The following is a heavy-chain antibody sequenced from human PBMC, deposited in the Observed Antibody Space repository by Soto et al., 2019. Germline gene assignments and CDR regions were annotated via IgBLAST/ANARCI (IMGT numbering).Heavy chain of an antibody. CDR2: IYYSGNT. CDR3: ERGDSSCDCIDY. Sequence: SETLSLTCTVSGGSISSGANYWSWIRQQPGKGLEWIGNIYYSGNTYNNPSLKSRVTISLDTSKNQFSLKVTSVPAAATAVYFCERGDSSCDCIDYWGQGTQVTVSS. J-gene: IGHJ4*02. CDR1: GGSISSGANY. V-gene: IGHV4-31*03. D-gene: IGHD6-6*01.